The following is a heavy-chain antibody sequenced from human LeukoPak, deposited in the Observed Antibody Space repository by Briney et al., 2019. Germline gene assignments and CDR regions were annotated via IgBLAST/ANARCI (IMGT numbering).Heavy chain of an antibody. V-gene: IGHV1-2*02. J-gene: IGHJ4*02. Sequence: ASVKVSCKASGYTFTGYYMHWVRQAPGQGLEWMGWINPNSGGTNYAQKFQGRVTMTRDTSISTAYMELSRLRSDDTAVYYCARPVYYGSGSYYPAYRYWGQGTLVTVSS. CDR2: INPNSGGT. CDR1: GYTFTGYY. CDR3: ARPVYYGSGSYYPAYRY. D-gene: IGHD3-10*01.